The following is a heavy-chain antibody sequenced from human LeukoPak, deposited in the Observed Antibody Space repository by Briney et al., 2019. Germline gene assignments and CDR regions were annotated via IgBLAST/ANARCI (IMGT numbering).Heavy chain of an antibody. J-gene: IGHJ4*02. CDR2: IDNSSTTI. Sequence: PGGSLRLSCAASGFTFSSYSMNWVRQAPGKGLEWVSYIDNSSTTIYYADSVRGRFTISRDNAENSLYLQMNSLRAEDTAVYYCAKDLSSRALTIFGVVNGGHYWGQGTLVTVSS. CDR3: AKDLSSRALTIFGVVNGGHY. CDR1: GFTFSSYS. V-gene: IGHV3-48*01. D-gene: IGHD3-3*01.